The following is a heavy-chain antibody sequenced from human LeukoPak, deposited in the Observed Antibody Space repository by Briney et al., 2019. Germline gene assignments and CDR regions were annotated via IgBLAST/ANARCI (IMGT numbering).Heavy chain of an antibody. V-gene: IGHV4-59*01. D-gene: IGHD6-19*01. CDR2: IYYSGST. Sequence: PSETLSLTCTVSGGSISSYYWSWLGQPPGKGMGGMGYIYYSGSTNYNPSPKSRVTISVDTSKNQFTLKLSSVTAADTAVYYCARDGSGWSKPFDYWGQGTLVTVSS. CDR1: GGSISSYY. J-gene: IGHJ4*02. CDR3: ARDGSGWSKPFDY.